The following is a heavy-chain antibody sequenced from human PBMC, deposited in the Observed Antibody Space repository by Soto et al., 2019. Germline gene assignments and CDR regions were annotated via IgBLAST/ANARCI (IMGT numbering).Heavy chain of an antibody. D-gene: IGHD3-9*01. J-gene: IGHJ4*02. CDR1: GFTFSSYG. CDR2: ISYDGSNK. Sequence: GGSLRLSCAASGFTFSSYGMHWVRQAPGKGLEWVAVISYDGSNKYYADSVKGRFTISRDNSKNTLYLQMNSLRAEDTAVYYCAKGLEPLRYFDWLLSTLDYWGQGTLVTVSS. V-gene: IGHV3-30*18. CDR3: AKGLEPLRYFDWLLSTLDY.